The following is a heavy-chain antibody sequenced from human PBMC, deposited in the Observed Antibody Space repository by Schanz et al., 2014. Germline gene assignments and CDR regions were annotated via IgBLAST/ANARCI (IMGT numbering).Heavy chain of an antibody. J-gene: IGHJ6*03. CDR1: GYTFTSYS. V-gene: IGHV1-3*01. CDR2: INVGNGNM. CDR3: ARLGTGMAVAGSVIDSYYYYMDV. Sequence: QVQLVQSGAEVKKPGASVKVSCKASGYTFTSYSIHWVRQAPGQGLEWMGWINVGNGNMKYSQKFQGRVTITRDTSISTAYMELSSLRSEDTAVYYCARLGTGMAVAGSVIDSYYYYMDVWGEGTTVTVSS. D-gene: IGHD6-19*01.